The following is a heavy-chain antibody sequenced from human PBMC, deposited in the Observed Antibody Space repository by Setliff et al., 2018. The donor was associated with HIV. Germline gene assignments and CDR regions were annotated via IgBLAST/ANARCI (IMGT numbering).Heavy chain of an antibody. D-gene: IGHD6-19*01. Sequence: GGSLRLSCAASGFMFSSHGMNWVRQAPGKGPEWVSSISGSSVFIFYADSVKGRFTIARDDAKNSLYLQMNSLRADDTAVYYCTRVGSSGWTPFDYWGQGTLVTVSS. CDR1: GFMFSSHG. V-gene: IGHV3-21*01. CDR2: ISGSSVFI. CDR3: TRVGSSGWTPFDY. J-gene: IGHJ4*02.